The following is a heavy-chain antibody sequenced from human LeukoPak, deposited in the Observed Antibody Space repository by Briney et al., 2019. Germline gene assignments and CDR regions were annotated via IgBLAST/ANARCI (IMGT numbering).Heavy chain of an antibody. CDR3: AREMSS. CDR1: GGSISSGGYY. V-gene: IGHV4-31*03. J-gene: IGHJ4*02. CDR2: FYTSGGT. Sequence: SETLSLTCTVSGGSISSGGYYWSWIRQHPEKGLEWIGFFYTSGGTYYNPSLKSRLTISVDTSNNQFYLRLTSVTAADTAVYYCAREMSSWGQGILVTVSP.